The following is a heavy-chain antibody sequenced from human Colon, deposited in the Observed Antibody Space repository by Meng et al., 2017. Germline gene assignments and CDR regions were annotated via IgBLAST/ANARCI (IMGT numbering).Heavy chain of an antibody. CDR1: GYSFTHYD. J-gene: IGHJ5*02. V-gene: IGHV1-18*01. CDR2: ITPYNGNA. D-gene: IGHD5-24*01. CDR3: ARDRLNYWFDP. Sequence: QVHLGRFGAEWTKPWASVKVSCKTSGYSFTHYDVGCGRQAPGQGLEWVGSITPYNGNAKSSQKVQGRVTMTTDTSTSTAYLELRSLRSDDTAVYFCARDRLNYWFDPWGQGTLVTVSS.